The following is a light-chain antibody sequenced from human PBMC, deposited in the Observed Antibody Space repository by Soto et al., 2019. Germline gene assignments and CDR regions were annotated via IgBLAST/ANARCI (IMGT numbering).Light chain of an antibody. CDR2: EVG. V-gene: IGLV2-14*01. J-gene: IGLJ2*01. CDR3: SSYARNRDVL. CDR1: SSDVGAYNY. Sequence: QSALTQPASVSGSPGQSITISCAGTSSDVGAYNYVSWYQQHPGKAPKLVIYEVGDRPSGVSYRFSGSKSGNTASLTISGLQAEDEADYYCSSYARNRDVLFGGGTKLTVL.